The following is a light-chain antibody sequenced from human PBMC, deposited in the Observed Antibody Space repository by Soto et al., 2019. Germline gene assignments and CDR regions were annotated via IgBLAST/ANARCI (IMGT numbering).Light chain of an antibody. V-gene: IGKV3-20*01. Sequence: EIVLTQSPGTLSLSPGERATLSCRASQSVSSSYIAWYQQKPGQAPRLLIYGASSRATGIPDRFSGSGSGTDLTLTISRLEPEDFAVYYCQQYGSSFTFGPGTKVDIK. J-gene: IGKJ3*01. CDR1: QSVSSSY. CDR2: GAS. CDR3: QQYGSSFT.